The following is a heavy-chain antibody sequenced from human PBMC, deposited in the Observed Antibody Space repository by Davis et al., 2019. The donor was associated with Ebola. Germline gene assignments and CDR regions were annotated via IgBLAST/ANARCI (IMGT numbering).Heavy chain of an antibody. Sequence: PGGSLRLSCAVYGGSFSGYYWSWIRQPPGKGLEWIGEINHSGSTNYNPSLKSRVTISVDTSKNQFSLKLSSVTAADTAVYYCASGLAFDIWGQGTMVTVSS. CDR2: INHSGST. CDR3: ASGLAFDI. CDR1: GGSFSGYY. J-gene: IGHJ3*02. V-gene: IGHV4-34*01.